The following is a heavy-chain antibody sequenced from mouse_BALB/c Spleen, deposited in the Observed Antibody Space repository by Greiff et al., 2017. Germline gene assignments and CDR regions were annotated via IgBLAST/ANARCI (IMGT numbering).Heavy chain of an antibody. CDR3: ARVYYGNYVDY. Sequence: DVMLVESGGGLVKPGGSLKLSCAASGFTFSSYTMSWVRQTPEKRLEWVATISSGGGNTYYPDSVKGRFTISRDNAKNNLYLQMSSLRSEDTALYYCARVYYGNYVDYWGQGTTLTVSS. D-gene: IGHD2-1*01. CDR2: ISSGGGNT. J-gene: IGHJ2*01. V-gene: IGHV5-9*03. CDR1: GFTFSSYT.